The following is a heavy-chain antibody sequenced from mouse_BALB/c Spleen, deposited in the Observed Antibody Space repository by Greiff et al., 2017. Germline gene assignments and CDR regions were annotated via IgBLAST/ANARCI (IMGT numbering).Heavy chain of an antibody. J-gene: IGHJ2*01. V-gene: IGHV2-9*02. CDR1: GFSLTSYG. D-gene: IGHD1-1*01. CDR2: IWAGGST. CDR3: ARDYSYYFDY. Sequence: VKLQQSGPGLVAPSQSLSITCTVSGFSLTSYGVHWVRQPPGKGLEWLGVIWAGGSTNYNSALMSRLSISKDNSKSQVFLKMNSLQTDDTAMYYCARDYSYYFDYWGQGTTLTVSS.